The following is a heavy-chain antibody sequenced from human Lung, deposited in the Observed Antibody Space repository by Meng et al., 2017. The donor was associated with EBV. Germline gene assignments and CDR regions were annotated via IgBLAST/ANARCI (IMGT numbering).Heavy chain of an antibody. CDR3: ATFTGMRIVVLES. V-gene: IGHV7-4-1*02. Sequence: QVQLVKPASELKKPGASVKSSCKASGYTFNRYAMHWVRQAPGQGLEWMGRINSNTGNPTYAHGFTGRFVFSLDTSVSTAYLQISNLKAEDTAVYYCATFTGMRIVVLESWGQGTLVTVSS. CDR1: GYTFNRYA. J-gene: IGHJ4*02. CDR2: INSNTGNP. D-gene: IGHD3-22*01.